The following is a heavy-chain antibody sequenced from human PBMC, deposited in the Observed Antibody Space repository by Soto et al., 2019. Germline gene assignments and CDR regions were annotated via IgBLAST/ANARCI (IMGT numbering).Heavy chain of an antibody. J-gene: IGHJ4*02. D-gene: IGHD3-10*02. CDR2: IYSTGTT. CDR3: TKEERCARSLYTSVVY. Sequence: EVQLVESGGGSIQPGGSLKHSCAASGFTIGNNYMSWVRQAPAKGLEWVSLIYSTGTTQYAESVKSSSTASRDKAKTLVFLQMISVRAEEASVDNCTKEERCARSLYTSVVYWGQECLVT. CDR1: GFTIGNNY. V-gene: IGHV3-53*01.